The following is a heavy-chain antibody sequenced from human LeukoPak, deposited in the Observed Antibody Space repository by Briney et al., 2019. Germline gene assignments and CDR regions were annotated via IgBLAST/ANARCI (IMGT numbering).Heavy chain of an antibody. J-gene: IGHJ4*02. Sequence: SETLSLACAVYGVSFSGYYWSWIRQPPGKGLEWIGEINHSGSTNYNPSLKSRVTISVDTSKNQFSLKLSSVTAAATAVYYCARKPSLQYPFDYWGQGTLVTVSS. CDR2: INHSGST. D-gene: IGHD4-11*01. CDR1: GVSFSGYY. CDR3: ARKPSLQYPFDY. V-gene: IGHV4-34*01.